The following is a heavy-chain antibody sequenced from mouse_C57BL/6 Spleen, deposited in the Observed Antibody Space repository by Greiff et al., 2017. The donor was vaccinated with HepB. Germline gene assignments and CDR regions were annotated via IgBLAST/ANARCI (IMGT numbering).Heavy chain of an antibody. D-gene: IGHD1-1*01. V-gene: IGHV1-76*01. Sequence: QVQLKQSGAELVRPGASVKLSCKASGYTFTDYYINWVKQRPGQGLEWIARIYPGSGNTYYNEKFKGKATLTAEKSSSTAYMQLSSLTSEDSAVYFCARCGSSFFDDWGQGTTLTVSS. CDR3: ARCGSSFFDD. CDR1: GYTFTDYY. CDR2: IYPGSGNT. J-gene: IGHJ2*01.